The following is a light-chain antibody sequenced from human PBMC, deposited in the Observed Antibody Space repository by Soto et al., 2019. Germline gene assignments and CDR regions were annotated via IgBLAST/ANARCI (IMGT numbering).Light chain of an antibody. CDR2: WAS. Sequence: DIVMTQSPDSLAVSLGERATINCKSSQSVLYSSNNKNYLAWYQQKPGQPPKLLIYWASTRESGVPDRISGSGSGTDFSLTIRSLQAEDVAVYYCQQDYRTPPYTFGQGTKLEIK. CDR1: QSVLYSSNNKNY. V-gene: IGKV4-1*01. J-gene: IGKJ2*01. CDR3: QQDYRTPPYT.